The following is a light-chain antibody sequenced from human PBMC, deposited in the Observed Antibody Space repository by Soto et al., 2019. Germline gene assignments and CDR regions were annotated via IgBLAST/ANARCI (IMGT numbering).Light chain of an antibody. Sequence: EIVMAQSPATLSVSPGERVTLSCRASQSVNSNLAWYQHRPGQAPRLLIYGASSRATGIPDRFSGSGSGTDFTLTISRLEPEDFAVYYCQQYGSSQWTFGQGTKVDI. J-gene: IGKJ1*01. CDR1: QSVNSN. V-gene: IGKV3-20*01. CDR2: GAS. CDR3: QQYGSSQWT.